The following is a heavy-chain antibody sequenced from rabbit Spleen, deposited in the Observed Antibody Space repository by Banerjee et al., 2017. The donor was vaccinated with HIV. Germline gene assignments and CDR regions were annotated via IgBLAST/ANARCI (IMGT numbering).Heavy chain of an antibody. CDR1: GFSFSSSYY. CDR2: IYTSSGNT. CDR3: ARDLYSSGWGALSYGMDL. Sequence: QSLEESGGGLVKPGASLTLTCTASGFSFSSSYYMCWVRQAPGKGLELIACIYTSSGNTWYASWVHGRFTISRSTSLNTVDLKMTSLTAADTATYFCARDLYSSGWGALSYGMDLWGQGTLVTVS. V-gene: IGHV1S43*01. J-gene: IGHJ6*01. D-gene: IGHD4-1*01.